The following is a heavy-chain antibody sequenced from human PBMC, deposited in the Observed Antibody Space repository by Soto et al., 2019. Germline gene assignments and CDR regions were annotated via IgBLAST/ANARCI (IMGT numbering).Heavy chain of an antibody. V-gene: IGHV4-30-4*01. J-gene: IGHJ4*02. CDR2: IYYSGST. D-gene: IGHD3-3*01. CDR1: GGSISSGDYY. Sequence: SETLSLTCTVSGGSISSGDYYWSWIRQPPGKGLEWIGYIYYSGSTYYNPSLKSRVTISVDTSKNQFSLKLSSVTAADTAVYYCARVDDFWSGRPFDYWGQGTLVTVSS. CDR3: ARVDDFWSGRPFDY.